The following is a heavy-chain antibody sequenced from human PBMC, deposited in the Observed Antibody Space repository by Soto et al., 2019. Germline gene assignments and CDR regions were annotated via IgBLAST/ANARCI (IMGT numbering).Heavy chain of an antibody. J-gene: IGHJ6*02. CDR3: ARFASSAWYGDYHYGMDV. V-gene: IGHV3-11*01. CDR2: ISSSGNTI. Sequence: QVQLVESGGGLVKPGGSLRLSCAASGFTFSDYYMSWIRQAPGKGLEWVSYISSSGNTIYYADSVKGRFTISRDNAKNSPYPQMNRLGAEDTAVYYCARFASSAWYGDYHYGMDVWGQGTRVTVSS. D-gene: IGHD6-19*01. CDR1: GFTFSDYY.